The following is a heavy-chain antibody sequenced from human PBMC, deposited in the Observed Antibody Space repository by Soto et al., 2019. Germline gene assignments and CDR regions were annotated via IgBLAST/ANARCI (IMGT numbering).Heavy chain of an antibody. CDR3: AKCEGMTPGGVMDY. Sequence: EVQLLESGGGLVQPGGSLRLSCAASGFTFSSYAMSWVRQAPGKGLEWVSGISGNGGSTYYADSVKGRFTISRDNSKNTLYLQMNSLGAEDTAGYYWAKCEGMTPGGVMDYWGQGTLVTVSS. CDR1: GFTFSSYA. CDR2: ISGNGGST. J-gene: IGHJ4*02. V-gene: IGHV3-23*01. D-gene: IGHD3-16*01.